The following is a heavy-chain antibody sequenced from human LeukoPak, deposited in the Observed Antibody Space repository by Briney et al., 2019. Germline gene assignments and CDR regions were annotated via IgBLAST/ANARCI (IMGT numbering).Heavy chain of an antibody. CDR2: IKSKADGETT. CDR3: TTGGSVITVTRSYDF. V-gene: IGHV3-15*07. J-gene: IGHJ4*02. CDR1: GFTFSSYW. D-gene: IGHD4-17*01. Sequence: GGSLRLSCAASGFTFSSYWMNWARQAPGKGLEWVGRIKSKADGETTDYAAPVQGRFIVSRDDSTATLYLQMNSLQTEDTAVYYCTTGGSVITVTRSYDFWGQGTLVTVSS.